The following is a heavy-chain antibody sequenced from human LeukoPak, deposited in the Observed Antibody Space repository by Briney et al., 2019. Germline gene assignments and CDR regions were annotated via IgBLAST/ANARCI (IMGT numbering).Heavy chain of an antibody. V-gene: IGHV3-33*01. Sequence: GGSLRLSCAGSGFTFCGYGMHWFRQTPGKGLEWVAVIAYDGSRAFYADSVKGRFTISRDNSKNTMSVQMDDLRAEDTAVYYCTRYNNDHFDYWGQGTLVTVSS. CDR2: IAYDGSRA. D-gene: IGHD1-1*01. CDR3: TRYNNDHFDY. J-gene: IGHJ4*02. CDR1: GFTFCGYG.